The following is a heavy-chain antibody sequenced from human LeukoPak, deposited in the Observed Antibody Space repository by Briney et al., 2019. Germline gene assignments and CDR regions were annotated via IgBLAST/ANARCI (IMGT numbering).Heavy chain of an antibody. J-gene: IGHJ6*02. V-gene: IGHV3-11*01. CDR1: GFTFSHYY. Sequence: GGSLRLSCAASGFTFSHYYMSWIRQAPVKGLEWVSYISSSGSTIYYADSVKGRFTISRDNAKNSLYLQMNSLRAEDTAVYYCARDYSFGEPRGLYYYYGMDVWGQGTTVTVSS. D-gene: IGHD3-10*01. CDR2: ISSSGSTI. CDR3: ARDYSFGEPRGLYYYYGMDV.